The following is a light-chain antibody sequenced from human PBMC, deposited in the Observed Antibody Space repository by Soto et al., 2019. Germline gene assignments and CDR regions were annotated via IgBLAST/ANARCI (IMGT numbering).Light chain of an antibody. CDR2: GAS. CDR1: QSVSSD. J-gene: IGKJ1*01. V-gene: IGKV3-15*01. Sequence: EIVITQSPATLSVSPGERATLSCRASQSVSSDLAWYHQKPGQAPRLLIYGASTRATGIPARFSGSGPGTEFTLTINSLQSEDFAVYYCQQYNNWPRTFGQGTKV. CDR3: QQYNNWPRT.